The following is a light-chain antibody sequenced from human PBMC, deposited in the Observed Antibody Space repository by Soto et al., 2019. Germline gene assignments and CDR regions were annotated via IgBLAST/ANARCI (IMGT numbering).Light chain of an antibody. V-gene: IGKV3-11*01. J-gene: IGKJ1*01. CDR1: QSVSSY. CDR2: DAS. CDR3: QQRSNWPQ. Sequence: EIVLTQSPATLSLSPGERATLSCRASQSVSSYLAWYQQKPGQAPRLLIYDASNRATGIPARFSGSGSGTDFTLTISSLEPEDFAVYYCQQRSNWPQFXQGTKVDIK.